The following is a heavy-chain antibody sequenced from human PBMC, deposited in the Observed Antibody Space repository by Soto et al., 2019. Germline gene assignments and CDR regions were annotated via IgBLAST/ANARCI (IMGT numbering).Heavy chain of an antibody. Sequence: QVQLVESGGGVVQPGRSLRLSCAASGFTFSSYGMHWVRQAPGKGLEWVAVISYDGSNKYYADSVKGRFTISRDNSKNTLYLQTNSLRAEDTAVYYCAKELQDYGGNWGYDAFDIWGQGTVVTVSS. D-gene: IGHD4-17*01. CDR1: GFTFSSYG. V-gene: IGHV3-30*18. CDR2: ISYDGSNK. CDR3: AKELQDYGGNWGYDAFDI. J-gene: IGHJ3*02.